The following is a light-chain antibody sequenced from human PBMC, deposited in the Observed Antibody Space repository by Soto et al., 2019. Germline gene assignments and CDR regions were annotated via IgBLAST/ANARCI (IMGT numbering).Light chain of an antibody. CDR2: KIS. CDR3: MQASPFPPT. Sequence: DIVMTQTPLSSPVTLGQQTSSSCRSSQSLVHGDGNTYLYWLQQRPGQPPRLLIYKISNRFSGVPDSFSGSAAGTDFTLKISRVDSEDVGLYYCMQASPFPPTFGQGTKVEIK. CDR1: QSLVHGDGNTY. J-gene: IGKJ1*01. V-gene: IGKV2-24*01.